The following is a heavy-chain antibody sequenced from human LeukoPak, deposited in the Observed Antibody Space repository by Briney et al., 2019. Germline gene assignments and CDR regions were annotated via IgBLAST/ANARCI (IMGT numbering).Heavy chain of an antibody. D-gene: IGHD3-16*01. CDR1: GGSISSSSYY. Sequence: SETLTLTCTVSGGSISSSSYYWGWIRQPPGKGLEWIGSIYYSGSTYYNPSLKSRVTISVDTSKNQFSLKLSSVTAADTAVYYCARRAGAYTHPYDYWGQGTLVTVSP. J-gene: IGHJ4*02. CDR3: ARRAGAYTHPYDY. V-gene: IGHV4-39*07. CDR2: IYYSGST.